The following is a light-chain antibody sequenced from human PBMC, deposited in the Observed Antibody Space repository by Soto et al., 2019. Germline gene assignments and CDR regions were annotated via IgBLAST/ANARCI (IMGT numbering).Light chain of an antibody. CDR2: DVN. V-gene: IGLV2-14*03. CDR1: RSDVGSRDS. CDR3: ASYTTTNTLM. Sequence: QSVLTQPASVSGSLGQSIAISCTGTRSDVGSRDSVSWYQHHPGKAPKLLIYDVNLRPSGVSHRFSGSKSGTTASLTISGLQTEDEADYSCASYTTTNTLMFGGGTQLTVL. J-gene: IGLJ3*02.